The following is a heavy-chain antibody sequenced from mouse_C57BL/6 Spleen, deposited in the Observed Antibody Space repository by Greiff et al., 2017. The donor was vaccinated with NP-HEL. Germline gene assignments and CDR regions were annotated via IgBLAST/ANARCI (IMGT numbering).Heavy chain of an antibody. CDR1: GFSLTSYG. J-gene: IGHJ4*01. CDR3: ARRTAQATYYAMDY. D-gene: IGHD3-2*02. CDR2: IWSGGST. V-gene: IGHV2-2*01. Sequence: QVQLQQSGPGLVQPSQSLSITCTVSGFSLTSYGVHWVRQSPGKGLEWLGVIWSGGSTDYNAAFISRLSISKDNSKSQVFFKMNSLQADDTAIYYCARRTAQATYYAMDYWGQGTSVTVSS.